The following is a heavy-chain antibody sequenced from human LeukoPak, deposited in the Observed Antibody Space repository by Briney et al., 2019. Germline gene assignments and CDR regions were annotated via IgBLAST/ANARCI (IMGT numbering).Heavy chain of an antibody. CDR3: ARKELLNYYDSSGYYPAWDDAFDI. V-gene: IGHV4-38-2*02. CDR2: VYHSGST. D-gene: IGHD3-22*01. Sequence: SETLSLTCTVSGYSISSGYHWAWIRQPPGKGLEWIGSVYHSGSTYYNPSLKSRVTISVDKSKNQFSLKLSSVTAADTAVYYCARKELLNYYDSSGYYPAWDDAFDIWGQGTMVTVSS. CDR1: GYSISSGYH. J-gene: IGHJ3*02.